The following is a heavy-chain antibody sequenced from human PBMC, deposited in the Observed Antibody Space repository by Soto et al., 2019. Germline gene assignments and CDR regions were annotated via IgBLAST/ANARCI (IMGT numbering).Heavy chain of an antibody. CDR2: IYYTGTS. V-gene: IGHV4-59*02. CDR1: GGSVNNFY. J-gene: IGHJ4*02. CDR3: AREDSIIIPAVSDF. D-gene: IGHD2-2*01. Sequence: ETLSLTCTVSGGSVNNFYWSWIRQPQGKAPEWIGYIYYTGTSNYNPSLTGRVTISVDTSKNSVSLQMNSLRAEDTAVYYCAREDSIIIPAVSDFWGQGTLVTVSS.